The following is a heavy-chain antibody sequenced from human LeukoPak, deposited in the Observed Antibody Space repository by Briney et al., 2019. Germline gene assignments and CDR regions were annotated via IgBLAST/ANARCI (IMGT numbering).Heavy chain of an antibody. CDR3: ARAHDYYDSSGTHFDY. J-gene: IGHJ4*02. V-gene: IGHV3-20*04. D-gene: IGHD3-22*01. CDR1: GFTFDDYG. Sequence: GGSLRLSCAASGFTFDDYGMSWVRQAPGKGLEWVSGINWNGGSTGYADSVKGRFTISRDNAKNSLYLQMNSLRAEDTALYYCARAHDYYDSSGTHFDYWGQGTLVTVSS. CDR2: INWNGGST.